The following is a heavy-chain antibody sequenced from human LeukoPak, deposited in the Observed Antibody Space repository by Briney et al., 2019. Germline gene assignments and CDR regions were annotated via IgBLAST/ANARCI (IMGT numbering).Heavy chain of an antibody. CDR3: ARDIDTVTTDRILDY. Sequence: ASVKVSCKAFGYTFTSNYMHWVRQAPGQGPEWMGVISPSGGSTTYAQKFQGRVTLTRDMSTSTDYLELSSLRSEDTAVYYCARDIDTVTTDRILDYWGQGTLVTVSS. CDR2: ISPSGGST. J-gene: IGHJ4*02. D-gene: IGHD4-17*01. CDR1: GYTFTSNY. V-gene: IGHV1-46*01.